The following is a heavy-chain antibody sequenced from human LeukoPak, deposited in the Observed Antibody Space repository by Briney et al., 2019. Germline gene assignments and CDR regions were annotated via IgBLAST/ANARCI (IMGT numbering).Heavy chain of an antibody. CDR1: GGSISSGGYC. J-gene: IGHJ4*02. D-gene: IGHD2-15*01. V-gene: IGHV4-30-2*03. CDR2: IYYSGST. Sequence: SQTLSLTCTVSGGSISSGGYCWSWIRQPPGKGLEWIGSIYYSGSTYYNPSLKSRVTISVDTSKNQFSLKLSSVTAADTAVYYCASLTSDIVVVVAATAYFDYWGQGTLVTVSS. CDR3: ASLTSDIVVVVAATAYFDY.